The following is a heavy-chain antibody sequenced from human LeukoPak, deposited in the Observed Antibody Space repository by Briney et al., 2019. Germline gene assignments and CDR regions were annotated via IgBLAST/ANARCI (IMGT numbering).Heavy chain of an antibody. D-gene: IGHD5-18*01. V-gene: IGHV3-30-3*01. J-gene: IGHJ4*02. CDR2: ISYDGSNK. Sequence: GGSLRLSCAASGFTFSSYAMHWVRQAPGKGLEWVAVISYDGSNKYYADSVKGRFTISRDNSKNTLYLQMNSLRAEDTAVYYCAKEVGYSYGWFDYWGQGTLVTVSS. CDR3: AKEVGYSYGWFDY. CDR1: GFTFSSYA.